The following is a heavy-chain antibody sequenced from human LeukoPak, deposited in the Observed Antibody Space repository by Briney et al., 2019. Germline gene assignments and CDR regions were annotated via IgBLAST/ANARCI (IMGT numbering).Heavy chain of an antibody. J-gene: IGHJ4*02. CDR3: ARETWGSFDY. V-gene: IGHV3-13*05. Sequence: PGGSLRLSCAASGFTFSSYDMHWVRQAPGKGLEWVSAICTAGDPYYPGSVTGRFTISRENAKNSLYLQMNSLRAGDTAVYYCARETWGSFDYWGQGTLVTVSS. CDR1: GFTFSSYD. D-gene: IGHD7-27*01. CDR2: ICTAGDP.